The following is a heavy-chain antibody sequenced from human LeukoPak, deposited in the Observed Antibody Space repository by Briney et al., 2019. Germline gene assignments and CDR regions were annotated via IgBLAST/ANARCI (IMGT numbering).Heavy chain of an antibody. D-gene: IGHD1-1*01. CDR1: GGSISTYY. Sequence: PSETLSLTCTVSGGSISTYYWSWIRQSPGKGLEWIGSVYSSGSTNYNPSLKSRVTISVDTSKNQFSLELSSATAADTAVYYCAVNLTRHTFDIWGQGTMVTVSS. CDR2: VYSSGST. CDR3: AVNLTRHTFDI. J-gene: IGHJ3*02. V-gene: IGHV4-59*08.